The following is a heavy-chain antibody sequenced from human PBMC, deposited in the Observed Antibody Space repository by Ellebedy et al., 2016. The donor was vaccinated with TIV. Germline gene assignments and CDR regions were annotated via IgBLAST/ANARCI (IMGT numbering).Heavy chain of an antibody. Sequence: PGGSLRLSCAASGFTFNNYWMHWVRQAPGKGLVWVSRINRDGSTTSYADSVKGRFTVSRDNSKNTLYLQMNSLRAEDTAVYYCARSATGNFYMDVWGKGTTVTVSS. J-gene: IGHJ6*03. D-gene: IGHD5-24*01. CDR3: ARSATGNFYMDV. V-gene: IGHV3-74*01. CDR2: INRDGSTT. CDR1: GFTFNNYW.